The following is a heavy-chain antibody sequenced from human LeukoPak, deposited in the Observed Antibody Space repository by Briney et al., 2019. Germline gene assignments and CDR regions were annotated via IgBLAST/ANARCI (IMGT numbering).Heavy chain of an antibody. CDR3: ARITYSSSSAVHY. J-gene: IGHJ4*02. D-gene: IGHD6-6*01. V-gene: IGHV3-7*01. Sequence: PGGSLRLSCAASGFPFSSYWMSWVRQAPGKGLEWVANIKQDGSEKYYVDSVKGRFTISRDNAKNSLYLQMDSLRAEDTAVYYCARITYSSSSAVHYWGQGTLVTVSS. CDR2: IKQDGSEK. CDR1: GFPFSSYW.